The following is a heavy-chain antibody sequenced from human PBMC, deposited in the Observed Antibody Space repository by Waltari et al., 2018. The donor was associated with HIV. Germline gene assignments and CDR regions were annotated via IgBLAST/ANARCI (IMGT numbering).Heavy chain of an antibody. J-gene: IGHJ6*01. CDR2: VNPRSGGE. Sequence: QVRLLQSGAEVKKPGASVRVSCKTSGYTFTDYYIHWVRPAPGQGLEWVAWVNPRSGGEKYAPKFQGRVTVTRDTSSTTAYIYLTNLRPDDTAVYFCARVECVGGSCLPWKYPYLYAMDVWGQGTTVTVSP. V-gene: IGHV1-2*02. D-gene: IGHD2-15*01. CDR1: GYTFTDYY. CDR3: ARVECVGGSCLPWKYPYLYAMDV.